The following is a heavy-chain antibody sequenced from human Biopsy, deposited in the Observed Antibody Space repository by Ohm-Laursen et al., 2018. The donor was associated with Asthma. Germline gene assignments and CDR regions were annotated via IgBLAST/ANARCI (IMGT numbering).Heavy chain of an antibody. CDR2: IIPVLGTA. CDR3: ARTYYDFLTGPVNDAFAI. CDR1: GDSLRNYS. Sequence: SVKASCNASGDSLRNYSISWARQAPRQGLEWMGGIIPVLGTADYAQMFEGRVTITAAESTSTAYMELSSLRSEDTAVYYCARTYYDFLTGPVNDAFAIWGQGTMVTVSS. V-gene: IGHV1-69*13. J-gene: IGHJ3*02. D-gene: IGHD3-9*01.